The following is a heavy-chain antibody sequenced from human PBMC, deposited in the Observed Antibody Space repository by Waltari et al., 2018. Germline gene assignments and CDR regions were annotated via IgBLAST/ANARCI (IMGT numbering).Heavy chain of an antibody. CDR3: ARTIKGNYFPFDY. CDR2: FYYGEST. D-gene: IGHD1-7*01. Sequence: QLQLQESGPGLVKPSETLSLTCTVSAGSINSSGYYWGWIRQPPGKGLEWIGNFYYGESTYYNPSLKGRVTISVDTSKNRFSLKLSSVTAADTAIYYCARTIKGNYFPFDYWAREPWSPSPQ. CDR1: AGSINSSGYY. V-gene: IGHV4-39*01. J-gene: IGHJ4*02.